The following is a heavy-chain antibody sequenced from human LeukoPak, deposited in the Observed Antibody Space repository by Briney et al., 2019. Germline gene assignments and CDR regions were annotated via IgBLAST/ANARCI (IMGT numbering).Heavy chain of an antibody. D-gene: IGHD6-19*01. CDR1: GFGVSGNA. Sequence: GGSLRLSCEASGFGVSGNAMAWVRQAAGKGLQWVSGLGSDGRTHYADSVRGRFTISRDESKNTVYLQMNSLRAEDTALYYCAKDAPTSYSSGWPIDYWGQGTLVTVSS. CDR2: LGSDGRT. V-gene: IGHV3-23*01. J-gene: IGHJ4*02. CDR3: AKDAPTSYSSGWPIDY.